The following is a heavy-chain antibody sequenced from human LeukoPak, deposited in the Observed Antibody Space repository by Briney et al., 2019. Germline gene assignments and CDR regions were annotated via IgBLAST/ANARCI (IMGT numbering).Heavy chain of an antibody. J-gene: IGHJ4*02. D-gene: IGHD2-8*01. V-gene: IGHV3-23*01. CDR2: ISGSGGST. CDR1: GFTFSGYA. CDR3: AKDRSCTDDICHGDFDY. Sequence: GGSLRLSCAASGFTFSGYAVSWVRQAPGKGLEWVSSISGSGGSTYSADSVKGRFTISRDNSKNTLYLQMNSLRAEDTALYYCAKDRSCTDDICHGDFDYWGQGTLVTVSS.